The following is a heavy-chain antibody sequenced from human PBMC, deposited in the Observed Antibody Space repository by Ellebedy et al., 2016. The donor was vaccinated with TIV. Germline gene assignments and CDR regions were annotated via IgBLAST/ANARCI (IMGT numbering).Heavy chain of an antibody. CDR3: ARRNCGGDCYGMDV. CDR2: IYHSGST. D-gene: IGHD2-21*01. J-gene: IGHJ6*02. Sequence: SETLSLTCAVSGGSISSGGYSWSWIRQPPGKGLEWIGYIYHSGSTYYNPSLKSRVTISVDRSMNQFSLKLSSVTAADTAVYYCARRNCGGDCYGMDVWGQGTTVTVSS. V-gene: IGHV4-30-2*01. CDR1: GGSISSGGYS.